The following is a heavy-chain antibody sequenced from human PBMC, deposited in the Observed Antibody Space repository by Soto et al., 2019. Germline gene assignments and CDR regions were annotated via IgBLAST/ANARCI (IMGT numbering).Heavy chain of an antibody. J-gene: IGHJ4*02. CDR1: GGSFSGYY. CDR2: IYHSGST. Sequence: SETLSLTCAVYGGSFSGYYWSWIRQPPGKGLEWTGDIYHSGSTYYNPSLKSRVTISVDRSKNQFSLKLSSVTAADTAVYYCARGPPLGYWGQGTLVTVSS. V-gene: IGHV4-34*01. CDR3: ARGPPLGY.